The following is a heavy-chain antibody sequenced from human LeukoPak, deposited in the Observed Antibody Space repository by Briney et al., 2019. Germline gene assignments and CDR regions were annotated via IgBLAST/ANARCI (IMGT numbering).Heavy chain of an antibody. J-gene: IGHJ4*02. CDR1: GYTLTDLS. CDR2: FDPEDGET. Sequence: ASVKVSCEVSGYTLTDLSMHWVRPAPGKGLERMGGFDPEDGETIYAQNFRGRVTMTEDTSRDTAYMEVRSLRSEDTAVYYCATSSGYGFLFEYWGQGTLVTVSS. V-gene: IGHV1-24*01. D-gene: IGHD3-22*01. CDR3: ATSSGYGFLFEY.